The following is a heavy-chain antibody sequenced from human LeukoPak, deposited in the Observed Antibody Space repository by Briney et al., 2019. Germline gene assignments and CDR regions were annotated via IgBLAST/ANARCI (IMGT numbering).Heavy chain of an antibody. CDR1: GGSFSGYY. CDR3: ARGVYIAAAQYAY. D-gene: IGHD6-13*01. CDR2: IYYSGTT. J-gene: IGHJ4*02. V-gene: IGHV4-59*01. Sequence: SETLSLTCGVYGGSFSGYYWSWIRQPPGKGLEWIGYIYYSGTTNYNPSLKSRVTISVGTSKNQFSLKLSSVTAADTAVYYCARGVYIAAAQYAYWGQGTLVTVSS.